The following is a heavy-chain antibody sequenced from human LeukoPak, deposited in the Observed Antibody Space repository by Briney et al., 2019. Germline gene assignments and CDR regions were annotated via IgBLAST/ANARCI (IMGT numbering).Heavy chain of an antibody. Sequence: ASVKVSCKISGYTFTSYGFSWVRQAPAQGLEWMGWISADNGNPNYARKFQGRVTMTTDTSTSTVYMELRSLRSDDTAVYYCARTNYDFLTGYYDKWFDPWGQGTLVTVSS. V-gene: IGHV1-18*01. D-gene: IGHD3-9*01. CDR2: ISADNGNP. CDR3: ARTNYDFLTGYYDKWFDP. CDR1: GYTFTSYG. J-gene: IGHJ5*02.